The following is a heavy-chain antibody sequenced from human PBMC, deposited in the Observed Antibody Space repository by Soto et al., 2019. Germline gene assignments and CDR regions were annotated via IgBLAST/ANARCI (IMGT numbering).Heavy chain of an antibody. J-gene: IGHJ4*02. Sequence: EVQLVESGGGLVKPGGSLRLSCAASGFTFTKYTMNWVRQAPGKGLEWVSSIGSSSSYVHYADSVKGRFTISRDNAKNSLSLQMTSLRAEDTAVYYCARDHYGDYVQDSWGQGTLVTVSS. CDR3: ARDHYGDYVQDS. V-gene: IGHV3-21*01. D-gene: IGHD4-17*01. CDR2: IGSSSSYV. CDR1: GFTFTKYT.